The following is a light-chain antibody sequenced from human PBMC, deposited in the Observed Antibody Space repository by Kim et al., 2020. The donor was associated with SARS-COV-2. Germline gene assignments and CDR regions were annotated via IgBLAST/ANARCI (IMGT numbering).Light chain of an antibody. Sequence: SSELSQDPAVSVALGQTVRITCQGDSLRSYYATWYQQKPGQAPIVVIYGKNNRPSGIPDRFSGSSSGNTAFLTIPGTQAGDEADYYCNSRDSNDNVVFGG. J-gene: IGLJ2*01. CDR3: NSRDSNDNVV. CDR1: SLRSYY. V-gene: IGLV3-19*01. CDR2: GKN.